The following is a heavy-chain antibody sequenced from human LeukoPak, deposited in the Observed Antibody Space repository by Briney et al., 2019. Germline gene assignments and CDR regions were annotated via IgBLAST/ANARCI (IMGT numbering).Heavy chain of an antibody. CDR2: IDASGGST. D-gene: IGHD6-19*01. Sequence: GGSLRLSCAASGFSLGSEAMTWVRQAPGKGLEWVSSIDASGGSTYYADSVKGRFTISRDNSKNTFYLQMNTLRADDTAVYYCAKGSGSGWYGWFAPWGQGTLVTVSS. V-gene: IGHV3-23*01. CDR1: GFSLGSEA. J-gene: IGHJ5*02. CDR3: AKGSGSGWYGWFAP.